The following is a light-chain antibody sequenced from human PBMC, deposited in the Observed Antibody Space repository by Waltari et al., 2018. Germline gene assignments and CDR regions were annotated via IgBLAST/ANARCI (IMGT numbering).Light chain of an antibody. CDR2: DVN. J-gene: IGLJ1*01. CDR3: CSYAGTYTYV. V-gene: IGLV2-11*01. CDR1: SSDVGDYNS. Sequence: QSALTQPRSVSGSPGQSVTISCTGTSSDVGDYNSVSWYQHHPGKVPKLMIYDVNKRPSGVPDRFSGSKSGSTSSLTISGLQVDDEAYYYCCSYAGTYTYVFGTGTEVTVL.